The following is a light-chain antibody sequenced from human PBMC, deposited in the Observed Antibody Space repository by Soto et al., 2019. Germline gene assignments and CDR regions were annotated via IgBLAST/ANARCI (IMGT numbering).Light chain of an antibody. CDR2: NND. CDR3: AAWDDSLSGRV. J-gene: IGLJ3*02. CDR1: SSNIGSNT. V-gene: IGLV1-47*02. Sequence: QSVLTQPPSASGTPGQRVTISCSGSSSNIGSNTVYWYQQLPGTAPKLLIYNNDQRPSGVPDRFSGSKSGTSASLDISGLRSEDEADYYCAAWDDSLSGRVFGGGTKLTVL.